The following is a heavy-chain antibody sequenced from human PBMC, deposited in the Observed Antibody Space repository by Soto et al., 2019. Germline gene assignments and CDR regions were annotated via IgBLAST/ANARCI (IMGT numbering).Heavy chain of an antibody. D-gene: IGHD1-26*01. CDR2: ISYDGSNK. CDR3: AREGVGAVDY. J-gene: IGHJ4*02. V-gene: IGHV3-30-3*01. Sequence: QVQLVESGGGVVQPGRSLRLSCAASGFTFSSYAMHWVRQAPGKGLEGVAVISYDGSNKYYADSVKGRFTISRDNSKNTLYLQMNSLRAEDTAVYYCAREGVGAVDYWGQGTLVTVSS. CDR1: GFTFSSYA.